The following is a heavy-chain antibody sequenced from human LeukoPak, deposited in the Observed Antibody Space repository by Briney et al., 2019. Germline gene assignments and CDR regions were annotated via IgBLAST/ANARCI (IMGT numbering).Heavy chain of an antibody. D-gene: IGHD2-2*01. J-gene: IGHJ5*02. V-gene: IGHV3-74*01. CDR2: INTDGSST. Sequence: GGSLRLSCAASGFTFSSYWMHWVRQAPGKGLVWVSRINTDGSSTSYADSVKGRFTISRDNAKNTLYLQMNSLRAEDTAVYYCARDPDYCSSTSCSNNWFDPWGQGTLVTVSS. CDR1: GFTFSSYW. CDR3: ARDPDYCSSTSCSNNWFDP.